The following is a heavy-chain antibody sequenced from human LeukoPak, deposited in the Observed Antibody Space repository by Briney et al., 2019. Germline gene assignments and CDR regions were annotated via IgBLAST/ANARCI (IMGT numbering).Heavy chain of an antibody. CDR3: AKDSPGAVAYDYFDY. V-gene: IGHV3-21*04. CDR1: GFTFSSYN. Sequence: GGSLRLSCAASGFTFSSYNMNWVRQAPGQGLEWVSSITSGSSYIYYADSVKGRFTISRDNSKNTLYLQMNSLRAEDTAIYYCAKDSPGAVAYDYFDYWGQGTLVTVSS. D-gene: IGHD6-19*01. CDR2: ITSGSSYI. J-gene: IGHJ4*02.